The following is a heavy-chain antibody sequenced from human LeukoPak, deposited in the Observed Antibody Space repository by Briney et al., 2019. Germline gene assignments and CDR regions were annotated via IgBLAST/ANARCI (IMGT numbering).Heavy chain of an antibody. J-gene: IGHJ4*02. CDR3: AGDGNATYYYGSGSYYNLPTLDY. V-gene: IGHV1-69*01. CDR2: IIPIFGTA. Sequence: SVKVSCKASGGTFSSYAISWVRQAPGQGLEWMGGIIPIFGTANYAQKFQGRVTITADESTSTAYMELSSLRSEDTAVYYCAGDGNATYYYGSGSYYNLPTLDYWGQGTLVTVSS. CDR1: GGTFSSYA. D-gene: IGHD3-10*01.